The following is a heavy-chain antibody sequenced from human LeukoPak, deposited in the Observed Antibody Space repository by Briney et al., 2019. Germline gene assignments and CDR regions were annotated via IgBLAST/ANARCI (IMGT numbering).Heavy chain of an antibody. CDR2: IRHDGTDK. Sequence: PGGSLRLSCAASGFNFRSYGMHWVRQVPGKGLEWVAFIRHDGTDKYYADSVKGRFTISRDNSDETLYLQMSSLRVDDTAAYYCAKLGRVSVALYHFDYWGQGALVTVSS. CDR1: GFNFRSYG. CDR3: AKLGRVSVALYHFDY. D-gene: IGHD6-19*01. V-gene: IGHV3-30*02. J-gene: IGHJ4*02.